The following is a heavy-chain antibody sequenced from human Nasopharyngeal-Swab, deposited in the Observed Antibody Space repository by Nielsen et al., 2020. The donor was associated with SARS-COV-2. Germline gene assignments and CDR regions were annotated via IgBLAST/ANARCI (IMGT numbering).Heavy chain of an antibody. CDR2: ISGSGGST. Sequence: GRSLTLSCAVSGFTFDDYAMHWVRHAPGKGLEWVSAISGSGGSTYYADSVKGWFTVSRDNSKNTLYLQMNSLRTEDTAVYYWAKDYHGSSPYDYWGQGTLVTVSS. J-gene: IGHJ4*02. D-gene: IGHD6-6*01. CDR3: AKDYHGSSPYDY. CDR1: GFTFDDYA. V-gene: IGHV3-23*01.